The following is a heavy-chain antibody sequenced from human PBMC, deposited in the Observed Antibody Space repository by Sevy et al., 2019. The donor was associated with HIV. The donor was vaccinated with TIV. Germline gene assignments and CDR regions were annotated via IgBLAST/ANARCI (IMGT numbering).Heavy chain of an antibody. Sequence: ASVKVSCKASGYTFTSYGISWVRQAPGQGLEWMGWISAYNGNTNYAQKLQGRVTMTTDTSTSTANMELRSLGSDDTTVYSCASVSSGWGPDFDYWGQGTLVTVSS. D-gene: IGHD6-19*01. CDR1: GYTFTSYG. J-gene: IGHJ4*02. CDR3: ASVSSGWGPDFDY. V-gene: IGHV1-18*01. CDR2: ISAYNGNT.